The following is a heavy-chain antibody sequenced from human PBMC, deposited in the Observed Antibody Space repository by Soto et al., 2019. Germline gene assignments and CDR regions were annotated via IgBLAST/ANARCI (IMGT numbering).Heavy chain of an antibody. CDR3: AKTRLYDNNDYHRDGFDV. CDR1: GFRFWTYS. J-gene: IGHJ3*01. Sequence: EVKLLESGGGLVQPGESLRLSCAASGFRFWTYSMSWVRQAPGKGLERVSGISGDGSATSYADSLKGRFTVSRDNSKDTLFLQKNTLRVEDTAVYYCAKTRLYDNNDYHRDGFDVWGPGTAVTVS. CDR2: ISGDGSAT. V-gene: IGHV3-23*01. D-gene: IGHD5-12*01.